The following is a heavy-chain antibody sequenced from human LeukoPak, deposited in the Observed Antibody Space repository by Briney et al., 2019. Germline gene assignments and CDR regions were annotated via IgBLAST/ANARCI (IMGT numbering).Heavy chain of an antibody. V-gene: IGHV3-7*01. J-gene: IGHJ5*02. CDR2: IKQDGSEK. Sequence: SGGSLRLSCAASGFTFSSYWMSRVRQAPGKGLEWVANIKQDGSEKYYVDSVKGRFAISRDNAKNSLYLQMNSLRAEDTAVYYCARVIIGGNYDFWIVNWFDPWGQGTLVTVSS. CDR1: GFTFSSYW. CDR3: ARVIIGGNYDFWIVNWFDP. D-gene: IGHD3-3*01.